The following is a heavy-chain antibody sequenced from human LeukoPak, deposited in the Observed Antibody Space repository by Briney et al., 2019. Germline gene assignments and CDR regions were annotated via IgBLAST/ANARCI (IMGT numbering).Heavy chain of an antibody. V-gene: IGHV3-23*01. CDR1: GFTFSSYD. D-gene: IGHD3-22*01. CDR3: AKGGITMIVVVIQYYFDY. Sequence: GVSLRLSCAASGFTFSSYDMIWVRQAPGKGREWFSAISGSGGSTYYADSVKGRFTISRDNSKNTLYLQMNSLRVEDTAVYYCAKGGITMIVVVIQYYFDYWGQGTLVTVSS. J-gene: IGHJ4*02. CDR2: ISGSGGST.